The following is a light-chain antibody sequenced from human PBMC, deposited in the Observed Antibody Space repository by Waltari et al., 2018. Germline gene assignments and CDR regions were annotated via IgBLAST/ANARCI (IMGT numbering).Light chain of an antibody. CDR3: QQRSNWPPTWV. J-gene: IGKJ3*01. CDR1: QSVSSY. V-gene: IGKV3-11*01. CDR2: DAS. Sequence: IVLTQSPATLPLSPGEGATLSCRAGQSVSSYLAWYQQKPGQAPRLLIYDASNRATGIPARFSGSGSGTDFTLTISSLEPEDFAVYYCQQRSNWPPTWVFGPGTKVDIK.